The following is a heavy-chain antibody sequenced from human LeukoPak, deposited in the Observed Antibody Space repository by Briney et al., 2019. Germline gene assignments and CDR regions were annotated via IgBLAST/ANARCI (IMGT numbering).Heavy chain of an antibody. V-gene: IGHV3-30*04. CDR3: VSFYETY. J-gene: IGHJ4*02. CDR1: GFTFSSYA. CDR2: ISYDGSNK. D-gene: IGHD2/OR15-2a*01. Sequence: GGSLRLSCAASGFTFSSYAMHWVRQAPGKGLVWVAVISYDGSNKYYADSVKGRFTISRDNSKNTLYLQMNSLRAEDTAVYYCVSFYETYWGRGTLVTVSS.